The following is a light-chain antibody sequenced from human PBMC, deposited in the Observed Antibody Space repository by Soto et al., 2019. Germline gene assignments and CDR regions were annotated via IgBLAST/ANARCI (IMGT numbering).Light chain of an antibody. CDR1: QDISNY. V-gene: IGKV1-33*01. CDR2: DAS. J-gene: IGKJ2*01. CDR3: QQYDNLPHT. Sequence: DIQMTQSPSSLSASVGDRVTITCQASQDISNYLNWYQQKPGKAPKLLIYDASNLETGVPSRFSGSGSVTDFTFTISSLQPEDIATYYCQQYDNLPHTFGQGTKLGIK.